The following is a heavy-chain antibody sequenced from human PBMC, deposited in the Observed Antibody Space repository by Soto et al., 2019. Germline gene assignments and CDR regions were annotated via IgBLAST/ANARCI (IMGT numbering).Heavy chain of an antibody. Sequence: QLGHSGVEVKKPGSSLKVSCQASGDTLTSYGISWVRQAPGQGLEWMGWVSPYSGNTNYSPKVQGRVTLTTDTTTSTAYMELRSLTSDDTAVYYCAAGTFLGPWQYWGQGTLVTVSS. CDR1: GDTLTSYG. J-gene: IGHJ4*02. CDR2: VSPYSGNT. V-gene: IGHV1-18*01. CDR3: AAGTFLGPWQY. D-gene: IGHD3-10*01.